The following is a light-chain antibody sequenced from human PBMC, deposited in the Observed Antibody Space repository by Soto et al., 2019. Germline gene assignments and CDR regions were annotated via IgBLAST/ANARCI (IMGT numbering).Light chain of an antibody. J-gene: IGKJ2*01. Sequence: EIVLTQSPATLSLSPGERATLSCRASQSVSSYLAWYQQKPGQAPRILIYDASTRATGIPARFSGSGSGTDFTLPISSLEPEDFAVYYCQQRSNWPPYTFGQGTKLEIK. CDR1: QSVSSY. CDR3: QQRSNWPPYT. CDR2: DAS. V-gene: IGKV3-11*01.